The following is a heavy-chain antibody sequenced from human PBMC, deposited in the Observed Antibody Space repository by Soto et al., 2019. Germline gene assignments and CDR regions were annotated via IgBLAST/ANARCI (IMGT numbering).Heavy chain of an antibody. D-gene: IGHD3-22*01. CDR3: ARDIRGGSSGYYQN. V-gene: IGHV4-59*12. J-gene: IGHJ4*02. CDR1: GGSISSYY. Sequence: SETLSLTCTVSGGSISSYYWSWIRQPPGKGLEWIGYIYYSGSTYYNPSLKSRVTISVDTPKNQFSLKLSSVTAADTAVYYCARDIRGGSSGYYQNWGQGTLVTVS. CDR2: IYYSGST.